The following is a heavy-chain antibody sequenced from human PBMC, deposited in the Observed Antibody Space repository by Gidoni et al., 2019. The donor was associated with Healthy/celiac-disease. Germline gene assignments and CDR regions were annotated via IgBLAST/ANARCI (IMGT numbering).Heavy chain of an antibody. CDR3: AKTYNWNCFDY. J-gene: IGHJ4*02. CDR1: GFTFDDYA. Sequence: EVQLVESGGGLVQPGRSLRLSCAASGFTFDDYAMHWVRQAPGKGLEWVSGISWNSGSIGYADSVKGRFTISRDNAKNSLYLQMNSLRAEDTALYYCAKTYNWNCFDYWGQGTLVTVSS. CDR2: ISWNSGSI. V-gene: IGHV3-9*01. D-gene: IGHD1-7*01.